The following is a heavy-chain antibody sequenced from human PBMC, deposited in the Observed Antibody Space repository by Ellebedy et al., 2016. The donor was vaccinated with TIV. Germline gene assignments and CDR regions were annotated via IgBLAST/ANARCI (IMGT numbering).Heavy chain of an antibody. CDR2: IYSGGST. Sequence: GGSLRLXXAASGFTVSSIYMSWVRQAPGKGLEWVSVIYSGGSTAYADSVKGRFTISRDNSKNTLYLQMNSLRAEDTAVYYCAFYSVNSAYGYWGQGTPVTVSS. CDR1: GFTVSSIY. CDR3: AFYSVNSAYGY. D-gene: IGHD3-16*01. V-gene: IGHV3-53*01. J-gene: IGHJ4*02.